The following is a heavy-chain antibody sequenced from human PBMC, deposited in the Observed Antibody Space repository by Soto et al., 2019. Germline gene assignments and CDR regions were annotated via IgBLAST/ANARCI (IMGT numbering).Heavy chain of an antibody. CDR2: IYYSGST. Sequence: SETLSLTCTVSGGSISSYYWSWIRQPLGKGLEWIGYIYYSGSTNYNPSLKSRVTISVDTSKNQFSLKLSSVTAADTAVYYCARTTVTTSYMDVWGKGTTVTVS. CDR1: GGSISSYY. CDR3: ARTTVTTSYMDV. V-gene: IGHV4-59*01. J-gene: IGHJ6*03. D-gene: IGHD4-17*01.